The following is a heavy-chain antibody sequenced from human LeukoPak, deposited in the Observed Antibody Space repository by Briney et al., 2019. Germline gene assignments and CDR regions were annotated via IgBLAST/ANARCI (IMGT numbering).Heavy chain of an antibody. V-gene: IGHV3-23*01. CDR3: AKDRWQTGMGYYFDY. D-gene: IGHD2-15*01. J-gene: IGHJ4*02. Sequence: GGSLRLSCAASGLTFSSYAMSWVRQAPGKGLEWVSAISGSGGSTYYADSVKGRFTISRGNSKNTLYLQMNSLRAEDTAVYYCAKDRWQTGMGYYFDYWGQGTLVTVSS. CDR2: ISGSGGST. CDR1: GLTFSSYA.